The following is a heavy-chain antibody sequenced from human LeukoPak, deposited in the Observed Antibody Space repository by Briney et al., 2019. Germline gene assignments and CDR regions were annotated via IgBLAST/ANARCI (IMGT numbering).Heavy chain of an antibody. J-gene: IGHJ4*02. V-gene: IGHV4-34*01. CDR2: INHSGST. Sequence: PSETLSLTCAVYSGSFSGYYWSWFRQPPGKGLEWIGEINHSGSTNFSPSLKSRVTISVDTSKNQFSLRLSSVTAADTAVYYCARGGGHYWGQGTLVTVCS. CDR1: SGSFSGYY. CDR3: ARGGGHY.